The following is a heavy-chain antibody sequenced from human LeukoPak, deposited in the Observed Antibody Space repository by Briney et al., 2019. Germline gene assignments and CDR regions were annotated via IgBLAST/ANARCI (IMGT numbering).Heavy chain of an antibody. D-gene: IGHD3-10*01. CDR3: ARSRITMVRGVIIRPHWFDP. V-gene: IGHV4-61*02. CDR2: IYTSGST. J-gene: IGHJ5*02. Sequence: SETLSLTCTVSGGSISSGSYYWSWIRQPAGKGLEWIGRIYTSGSTNYNPSLKSRVTISVDTSKNQFSLKLSSVTAADTAVYYCARSRITMVRGVIIRPHWFDPWGQGTLVTVSS. CDR1: GGSISSGSYY.